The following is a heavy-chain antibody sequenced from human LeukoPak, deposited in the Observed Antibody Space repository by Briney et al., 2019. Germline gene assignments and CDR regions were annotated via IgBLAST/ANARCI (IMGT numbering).Heavy chain of an antibody. CDR1: GYTFTSYD. D-gene: IGHD4-11*01. CDR3: ARGSSHRNYGKVVLDY. V-gene: IGHV1-8*01. Sequence: ASVKVSCKASGYTFTSYDINWVRQAPGQGLEWMGWMNPNSGNTGYAQKFQGRVTMTRNTSISTAYMELSSLRSEDTAVYYCARGSSHRNYGKVVLDYWGQGTLVTVSS. J-gene: IGHJ4*02. CDR2: MNPNSGNT.